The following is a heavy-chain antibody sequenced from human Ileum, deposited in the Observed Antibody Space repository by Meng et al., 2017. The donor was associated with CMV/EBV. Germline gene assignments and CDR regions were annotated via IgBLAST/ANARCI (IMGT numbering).Heavy chain of an antibody. D-gene: IGHD6-6*01. Sequence: AESGGAFVLPGVSLRLSCVGSGVIFRDYPMPWFRQAPGEGLLWLSRVSPDGTFITYVDSVKGRFSVSRDNAKNTLYLQMNSLRVEDTAVYYCARDVSSIRDYWGQGTLVTVSS. V-gene: IGHV3-74*03. CDR3: ARDVSSIRDY. CDR2: VSPDGTFI. J-gene: IGHJ4*02. CDR1: GVIFRDYP.